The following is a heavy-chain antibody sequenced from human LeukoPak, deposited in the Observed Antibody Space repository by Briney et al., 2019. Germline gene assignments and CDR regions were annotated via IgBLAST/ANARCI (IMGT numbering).Heavy chain of an antibody. CDR1: GFTFSNAW. Sequence: GGSLRLSCAASGFTFSNAWMSWVRQAPGKGLEWVGRIKSKTDGGTTDYAAPVKGRFTISRDDSKNTLYLQMNSLKTEDTAVYYCTTDYDSSWYSGFDYWGQGTLVTVSS. CDR2: IKSKTDGGTT. CDR3: TTDYDSSWYSGFDY. J-gene: IGHJ4*02. D-gene: IGHD6-13*01. V-gene: IGHV3-15*01.